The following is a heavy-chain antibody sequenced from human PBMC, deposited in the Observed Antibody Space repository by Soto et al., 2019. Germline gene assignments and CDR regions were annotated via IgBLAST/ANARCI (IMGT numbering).Heavy chain of an antibody. CDR1: GGSVSRGRYD. D-gene: IGHD1-1*01. J-gene: IGHJ6*01. Sequence: GTLSLIYTVRGGSVSRGRYDWSWLRQPPGEGLERIGYIYYSGSTNYNPSLKSRVTISVDTSKNQFSLKLSSVTAADTAVYYCPRQEIPTIDPYY. V-gene: IGHV4-61*01. CDR3: PRQEIPTIDPYY. CDR2: IYYSGST.